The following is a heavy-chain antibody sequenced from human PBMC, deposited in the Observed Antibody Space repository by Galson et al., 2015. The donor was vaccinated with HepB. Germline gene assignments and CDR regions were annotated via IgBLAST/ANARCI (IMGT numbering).Heavy chain of an antibody. D-gene: IGHD3-9*01. J-gene: IGHJ4*02. CDR2: ISPHNGHT. Sequence: SVKVSCKASGYSFTSHGFSWVRQAPGQGLEWMGWISPHNGHTNYAQKVQGRVTMTTDTSTNTAYMELRSLRSDDTAVYFCARDRANVLTGPSFDYWGQGTLVTVSS. CDR1: GYSFTSHG. V-gene: IGHV1-18*01. CDR3: ARDRANVLTGPSFDY.